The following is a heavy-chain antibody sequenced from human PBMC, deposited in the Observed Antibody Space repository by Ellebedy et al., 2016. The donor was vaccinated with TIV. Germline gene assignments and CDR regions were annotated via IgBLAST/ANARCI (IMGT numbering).Heavy chain of an antibody. V-gene: IGHV3-23*01. J-gene: IGHJ4*02. Sequence: GESLKISCEASGFTFSTYAMTWVRQAPGKGLEWVSGITGSGAGTYYADSVKGRFTISRDNSKNTLYLHMSGLRADDTAVYYCARGGAGLTAEKFYSDSWGQGTLVTVSS. CDR3: ARGGAGLTAEKFYSDS. CDR2: ITGSGAGT. CDR1: GFTFSTYA. D-gene: IGHD4/OR15-4a*01.